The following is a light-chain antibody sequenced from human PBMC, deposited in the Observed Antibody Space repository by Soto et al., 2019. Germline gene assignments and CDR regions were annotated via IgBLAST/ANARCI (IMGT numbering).Light chain of an antibody. CDR2: GAS. CDR3: QQYNTWPIFT. Sequence: EIVMTQSPATLSVSPGERGTLSCRASQTINSHLAWYQKKPGQPPRLLIYGASTRATGIPARFSGSGSGTEFTLTISSLQSEDSAIYFCQQYNTWPIFTFGPGTKVDIK. CDR1: QTINSH. V-gene: IGKV3-15*01. J-gene: IGKJ3*01.